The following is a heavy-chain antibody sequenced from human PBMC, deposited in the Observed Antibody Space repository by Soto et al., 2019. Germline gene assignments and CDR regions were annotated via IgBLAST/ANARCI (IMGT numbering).Heavy chain of an antibody. CDR3: ARDYSSSSGAADY. Sequence: ASVKVSFKASGYTFTTYAMHWVRQAPGQRLEWMGWINAGNGNTKYSQNFQGRVTITRDTSATTVYMELSSLRSEDTAVYYCARDYSSSSGAADYWGQGILVTVSS. J-gene: IGHJ4*02. CDR1: GYTFTTYA. CDR2: INAGNGNT. V-gene: IGHV1-3*01. D-gene: IGHD6-6*01.